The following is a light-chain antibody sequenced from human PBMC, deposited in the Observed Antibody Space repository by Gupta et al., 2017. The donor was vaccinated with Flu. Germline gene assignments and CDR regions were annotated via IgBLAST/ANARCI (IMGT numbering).Light chain of an antibody. CDR3: QQRHNWSPICT. CDR1: QNVNTY. Sequence: DIVLTQSPVTLSLSPGERATLSCRASQNVNTYVAWYQQKPGQAPRLLIYDASNRATGVPARFSGSGSGTDFTLTISSLEPEDFAVYYCQQRHNWSPICTFGQGTKLEIK. J-gene: IGKJ2*02. V-gene: IGKV3-11*01. CDR2: DAS.